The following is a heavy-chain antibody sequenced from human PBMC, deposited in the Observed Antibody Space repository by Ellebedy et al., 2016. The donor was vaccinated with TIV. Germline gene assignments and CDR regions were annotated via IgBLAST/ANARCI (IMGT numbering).Heavy chain of an antibody. CDR3: ARSGSYLPFDY. D-gene: IGHD1-26*01. CDR1: GFTFSDHY. Sequence: PGGSLRLSCAVSGFTFSDHYMNWVRQAPGKGLEWVGFIRSKAYGGTTEYAASVRGRFTISRDDSKNSLYLQMNSLKTEDTAVYYCARSGSYLPFDYWGQGTLVTVSS. CDR2: IRSKAYGGTT. J-gene: IGHJ4*02. V-gene: IGHV3-72*01.